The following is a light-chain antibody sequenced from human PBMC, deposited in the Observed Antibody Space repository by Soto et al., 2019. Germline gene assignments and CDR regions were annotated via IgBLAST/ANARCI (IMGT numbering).Light chain of an antibody. Sequence: EVVLTQSPATLSLSPGERATLSCRASQSVGTFLAWYQQKPGQAPRLLIYDASNRATGIPARFSGTGSGTDFTVTISRLEHDDVELDSCQQRTHWPPMFTFGPGTTLDIK. J-gene: IGKJ3*01. V-gene: IGKV3-11*01. CDR3: QQRTHWPPMFT. CDR2: DAS. CDR1: QSVGTF.